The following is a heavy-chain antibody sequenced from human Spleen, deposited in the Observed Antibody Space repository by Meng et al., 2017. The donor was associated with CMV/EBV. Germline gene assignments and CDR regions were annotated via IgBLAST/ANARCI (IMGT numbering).Heavy chain of an antibody. J-gene: IGHJ6*02. CDR1: GFTFSSYA. V-gene: IGHV3-30*04. Sequence: GESLKISCAASGFTFSSYAMHWVRQAPGKGLEWVAVISYDGSNKYYADSVKGRFTISRDNSKNTLYLQMNSLRAEDTAVYYCARDRIEYYDFWSGYYGLLDYYGMDVWGRGTTVTVSS. CDR2: ISYDGSNK. D-gene: IGHD3-3*01. CDR3: ARDRIEYYDFWSGYYGLLDYYGMDV.